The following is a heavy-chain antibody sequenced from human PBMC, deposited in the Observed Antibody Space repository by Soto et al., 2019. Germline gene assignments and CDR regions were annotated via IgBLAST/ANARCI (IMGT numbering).Heavy chain of an antibody. CDR1: GFTVSDYY. D-gene: IGHD6-13*01. V-gene: IGHV3-11*01. CDR3: ARAANRSRRSWFDP. J-gene: IGHJ5*02. Sequence: GVSLRLSCAASGFTVSDYYMSWIRQAPGKGLEWVSYISSSGNTIYYPDSVKGRFTVSRDNAKNSLYLQMNSLRAEDTVVYYCARAANRSRRSWFDPWGQGTPDTVSP. CDR2: ISSSGNTI.